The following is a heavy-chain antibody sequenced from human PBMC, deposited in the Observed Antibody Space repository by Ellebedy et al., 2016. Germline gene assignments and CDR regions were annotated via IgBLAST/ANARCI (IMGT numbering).Heavy chain of an antibody. D-gene: IGHD6-13*01. Sequence: ASVKVSCKASGYTFTSYYMHWVRQAPGQGLEWMGVINPTAGSTSSAQKFQGRLTLTRDTSTSTVYMDLSSLRSEDTAVYYCARKGVAAAGLFDYWGQGTLVTVSS. CDR3: ARKGVAAAGLFDY. CDR1: GYTFTSYY. V-gene: IGHV1-46*01. CDR2: INPTAGST. J-gene: IGHJ4*02.